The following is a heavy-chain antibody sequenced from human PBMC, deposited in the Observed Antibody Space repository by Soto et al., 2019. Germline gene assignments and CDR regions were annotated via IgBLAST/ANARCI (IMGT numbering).Heavy chain of an antibody. Sequence: SETLSLTCTVSGGSVNNNAFSWTWIRQHPGKGPECIGHISSSGRASYSPSLKRRVAISLDASKNQFSLKLASVTDADTAVYFCAREPKQNYDSSPWNGGFDSWGPGTLVTVSS. V-gene: IGHV4-31*03. CDR2: ISSSGRA. CDR3: AREPKQNYDSSPWNGGFDS. CDR1: GGSVNNNAFS. D-gene: IGHD3-22*01. J-gene: IGHJ4*02.